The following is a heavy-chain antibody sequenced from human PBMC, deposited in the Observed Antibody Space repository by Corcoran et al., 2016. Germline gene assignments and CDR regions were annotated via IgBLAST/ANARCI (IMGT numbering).Heavy chain of an antibody. CDR1: GFTPSSYW. CDR2: IGNDGSAT. V-gene: IGHV3-74*03. J-gene: IGHJ5*02. CDR3: ATSVYSRADS. D-gene: IGHD6-13*01. Sequence: EVHLVESGGGLVQPGGSLRISCAASGFTPSSYWMQWVRQAPGKGLVWVAHIGNDGSATAYADSVKGRFTVSRDNAKNTLDLQMTSLGDEDTAVYYCATSVYSRADSWGQGTLVTVSS.